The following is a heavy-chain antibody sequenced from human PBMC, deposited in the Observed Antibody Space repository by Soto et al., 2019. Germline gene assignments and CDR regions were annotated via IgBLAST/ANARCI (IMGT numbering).Heavy chain of an antibody. J-gene: IGHJ4*02. CDR3: ARHHDS. V-gene: IGHV4-61*05. CDR2: IYYSGST. Sequence: LETLSLTYTVSGGSISSSGCYWGWIRQPPGKGLEWIGYIYYSGSTNYNPSLKSRVTISVDTSKNQFSLKLSSVTAADTAVYYCARHHDSWGQGTLVTVSS. CDR1: GGSISSSGCY.